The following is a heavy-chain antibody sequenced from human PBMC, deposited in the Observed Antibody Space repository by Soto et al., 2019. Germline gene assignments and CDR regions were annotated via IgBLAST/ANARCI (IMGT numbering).Heavy chain of an antibody. J-gene: IGHJ4*02. CDR2: IYWDDAK. V-gene: IGHV2-5*02. CDR3: EHRVLRTVFGLVTTTAIYFDF. D-gene: IGHD3-3*01. Sequence: QITLNESGPTVVRPTETLTLTCRFSGFSLTTSGVGVGWIRHSPGKAPEWLALIYWDDAKRYSASLKSRLTITKDTSKNQVVLTVSDLDPTDTATYYCEHRVLRTVFGLVTTTAIYFDFWGQGTPVAVSS. CDR1: GFSLTTSGVG.